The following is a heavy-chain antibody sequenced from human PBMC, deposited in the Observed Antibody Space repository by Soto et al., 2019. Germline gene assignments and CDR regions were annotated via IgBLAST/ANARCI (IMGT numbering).Heavy chain of an antibody. Sequence: GGSLRLSCAASGFTFSSNGMHWVRQAPGKGLEWVAVISYDGSKKYYADSVKGRFTISRDNSKNTLYLQTNSLTTEDTAVYYCAKTNRQWLVDDWGQGTLVTVSS. CDR2: ISYDGSKK. V-gene: IGHV3-30*18. CDR3: AKTNRQWLVDD. D-gene: IGHD6-19*01. J-gene: IGHJ4*02. CDR1: GFTFSSNG.